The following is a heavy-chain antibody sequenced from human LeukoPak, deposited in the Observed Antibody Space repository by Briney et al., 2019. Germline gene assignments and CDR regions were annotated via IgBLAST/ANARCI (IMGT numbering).Heavy chain of an antibody. Sequence: PGGSLRLSCAASGFTFTNSAMTWVRQAPGKGLEWVSSISDSADNTFYADSVKGRFTISRDNSKSTLYLEVNSLRAEDTAVYYCAKGIGTTFRFRTYYYYYMDVWGKGTTVNVSS. CDR2: ISDSADNT. D-gene: IGHD1-7*01. CDR1: GFTFTNSA. CDR3: AKGIGTTFRFRTYYYYYMDV. J-gene: IGHJ6*03. V-gene: IGHV3-23*01.